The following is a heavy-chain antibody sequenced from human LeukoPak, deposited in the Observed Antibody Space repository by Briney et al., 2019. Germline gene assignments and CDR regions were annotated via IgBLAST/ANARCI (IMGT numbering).Heavy chain of an antibody. D-gene: IGHD2-21*02. J-gene: IGHJ6*02. CDR2: ISSSSSTI. CDR1: GFTFSDYY. CDR3: ARDLYCGGDCYETYYYYGMDV. V-gene: IGHV3-11*04. Sequence: GGSLRLSCAASGFTFSDYYMSWIRQAPGKGLEWVSYISSSSSTIYYADSVKGRFTISRDNAKNSLYLQMNSLRDEDTAVYYCARDLYCGGDCYETYYYYGMDVWGQGTTVTVSS.